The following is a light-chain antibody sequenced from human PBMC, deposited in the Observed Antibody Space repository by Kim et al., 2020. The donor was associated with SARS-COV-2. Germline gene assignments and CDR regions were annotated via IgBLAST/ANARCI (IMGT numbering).Light chain of an antibody. V-gene: IGKV3-15*01. CDR2: GAS. J-gene: IGKJ4*01. CDR1: QSVSSN. Sequence: SPGESGTLSCRARQSVSSNLAWAQQKPGQAPRLLIYGASTRATGTPARFSGSGSGTEFTLDISSLQSEDFAVYYCQQYDNWPPVTFGGGTKVDIK. CDR3: QQYDNWPPVT.